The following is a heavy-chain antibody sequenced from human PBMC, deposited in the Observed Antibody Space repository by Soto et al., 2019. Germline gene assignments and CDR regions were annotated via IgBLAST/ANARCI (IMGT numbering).Heavy chain of an antibody. Sequence: SETLSLTCAVSGGSISSGGYSWSWIRQPPGKGLEWIGYIYHSGSTYYNPSLKSRVTISVDRSKNQFSLKLSSVPAADPAVYYCARDRGMDTITGWFDPWGQGTLVT. CDR1: GGSISSGGYS. V-gene: IGHV4-30-2*01. D-gene: IGHD5-18*01. CDR2: IYHSGST. CDR3: ARDRGMDTITGWFDP. J-gene: IGHJ5*02.